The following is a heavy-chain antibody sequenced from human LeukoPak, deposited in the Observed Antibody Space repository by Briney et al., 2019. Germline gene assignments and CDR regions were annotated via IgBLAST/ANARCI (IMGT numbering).Heavy chain of an antibody. Sequence: SETLSLTCAVYGGSFSGYYWSWIRQPPGKGLEWIGEINHSGSTNYNPSLKSRVTISVDTSKSQFSLKLSSETAADPAVYYCARAGPFDPWGQGTLVTVSS. CDR1: GGSFSGYY. CDR2: INHSGST. V-gene: IGHV4-34*01. J-gene: IGHJ5*02. CDR3: ARAGPFDP.